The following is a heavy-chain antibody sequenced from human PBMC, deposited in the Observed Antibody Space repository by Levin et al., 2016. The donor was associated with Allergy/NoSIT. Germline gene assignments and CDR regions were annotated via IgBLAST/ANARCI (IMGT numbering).Heavy chain of an antibody. J-gene: IGHJ6*02. CDR3: ARAQVRYSGIYYYYGMDV. V-gene: IGHV1-8*01. Sequence: WVRQAPGQGLEWMGWMNPNSGNTGYAQKFQGRVTMTRNTSISTAYMELSSLRSEDTAVYYCARAQVRYSGIYYYYGMDVWGQGTTVTVSS. CDR2: MNPNSGNT. D-gene: IGHD5-12*01.